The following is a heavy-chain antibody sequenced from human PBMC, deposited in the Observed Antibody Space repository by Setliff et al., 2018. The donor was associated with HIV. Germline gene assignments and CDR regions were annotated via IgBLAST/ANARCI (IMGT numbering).Heavy chain of an antibody. D-gene: IGHD6-25*01. CDR2: THHTGDT. J-gene: IGHJ3*01. CDR3: ARWGKATAIRAFNL. V-gene: IGHV4-59*11. Sequence: PSETLSLTCTVSENSIKTHYWNWIRQSPGKGLEWIAFTHHTGDTGYNPSLKSRVTTSVDPSKNQFSLILRSVTATDTAIYYCARWGKATAIRAFNLWGRGIMVTVSS. CDR1: ENSIKTHY.